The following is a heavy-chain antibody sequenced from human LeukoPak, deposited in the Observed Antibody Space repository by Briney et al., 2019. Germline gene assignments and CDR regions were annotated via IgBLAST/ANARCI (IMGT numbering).Heavy chain of an antibody. J-gene: IGHJ6*02. CDR1: GFTFNSYG. V-gene: IGHV3-23*01. Sequence: GGSLRLSCAASGFTFNSYGITWVRQAPGKGLEWVSTISATGGSTYYADSVKGRFTISRDKSKDTLYLQMNSLRAEDTAVYYCARELVVPAADDYYYYYGMDVWGQGTTVTVSS. CDR3: ARELVVPAADDYYYYYGMDV. D-gene: IGHD2-2*01. CDR2: ISATGGST.